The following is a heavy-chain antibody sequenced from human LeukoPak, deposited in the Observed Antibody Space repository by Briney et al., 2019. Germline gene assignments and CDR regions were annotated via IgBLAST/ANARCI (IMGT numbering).Heavy chain of an antibody. V-gene: IGHV3-15*01. CDR3: TTAGYSRYA. D-gene: IGHD6-13*01. J-gene: IGHJ4*02. Sequence: GGPLILSCAASGFPFSNAWMSWVRQDPGKGLESVGSIKRKTDGGTTDYAAHVKGRFTISRDDSKNTLYLQMNSLKTEDTAVYYCTTAGYSRYAGGQGTLVTVSS. CDR1: GFPFSNAW. CDR2: IKRKTDGGTT.